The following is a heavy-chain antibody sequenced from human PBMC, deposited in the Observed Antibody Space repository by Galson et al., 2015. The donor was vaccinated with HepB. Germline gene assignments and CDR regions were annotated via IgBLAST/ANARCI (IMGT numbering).Heavy chain of an antibody. CDR2: IYYSGNT. CDR3: ARAVGMVRGVYYYSYYMDV. CDR1: NGSINNYC. J-gene: IGHJ6*03. Sequence: LSLTCTVSNGSINNYCWSWIRQPPGKGLEWIGNIYYSGNTNYNPSLKSRVTIAVDTSKNQFSLNLSSVTAADTAVYYCARAVGMVRGVYYYSYYMDVWGKGTTVTVSS. V-gene: IGHV4-59*01. D-gene: IGHD3-10*01.